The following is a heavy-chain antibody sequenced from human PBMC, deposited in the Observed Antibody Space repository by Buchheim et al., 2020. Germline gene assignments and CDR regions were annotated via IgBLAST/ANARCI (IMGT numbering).Heavy chain of an antibody. CDR1: GFTFSSYA. Sequence: EVQLLESGGGLVQSGGSLRLFCAASGFTFSSYAMTWVRQAPGKGLEWVSSISGSGGTTFYAHSVKGRFTISRDHSKHTVYLQMNGLRAEDTAIYYCARDPHVEAAGTPQDYWGQGTL. V-gene: IGHV3-23*01. J-gene: IGHJ4*02. D-gene: IGHD6-13*01. CDR2: ISGSGGTT. CDR3: ARDPHVEAAGTPQDY.